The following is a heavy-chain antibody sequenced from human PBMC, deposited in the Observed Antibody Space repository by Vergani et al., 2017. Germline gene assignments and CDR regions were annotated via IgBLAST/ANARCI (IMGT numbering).Heavy chain of an antibody. CDR3: ASDIGRYHSWFPEGVAFAI. V-gene: IGHV5-51*01. Sequence: EVQLVQSGAEVKKPGESLKISCKGSGYSFTSYWIGWVRQMPGKGLEGMGIIYPGDSDTRYSPSFQGQVTISADKSMRTAYLQSSSLKASDTAMYYCASDIGRYHSWFPEGVAFAIWGQGTMVTVSS. J-gene: IGHJ3*02. CDR2: IYPGDSDT. D-gene: IGHD1-26*01. CDR1: GYSFTSYW.